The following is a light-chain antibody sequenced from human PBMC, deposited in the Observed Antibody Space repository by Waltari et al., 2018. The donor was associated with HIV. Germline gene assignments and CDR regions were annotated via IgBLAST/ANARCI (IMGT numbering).Light chain of an antibody. CDR2: EVN. J-gene: IGLJ2*01. V-gene: IGLV2-8*01. CDR3: SSYKDANDVV. Sequence: QSALTQPPSASGSPGQSVTISCTGTRSDVGGFDYVSWYHQQPPKAPKLILYEVNRRPSRVPDRFSGSKSGNTASLTVSGLQPEDEGDYYCSSYKDANDVVFGGGTKLTVL. CDR1: RSDVGGFDY.